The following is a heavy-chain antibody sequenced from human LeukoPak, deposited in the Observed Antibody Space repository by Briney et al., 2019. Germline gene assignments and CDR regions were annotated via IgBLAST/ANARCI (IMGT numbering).Heavy chain of an antibody. CDR1: GFTFSSYA. D-gene: IGHD5-18*01. Sequence: GGSLRLSCAASGFTFSSYAMHWVRQAPGKGLEWVAVISYDGSIKYYADSVKGRFTISRDNSKNALYLQMNSLRAEDTAVYYCASSDTAMATLDYWGQGTLVTVSS. J-gene: IGHJ4*02. CDR3: ASSDTAMATLDY. V-gene: IGHV3-30-3*01. CDR2: ISYDGSIK.